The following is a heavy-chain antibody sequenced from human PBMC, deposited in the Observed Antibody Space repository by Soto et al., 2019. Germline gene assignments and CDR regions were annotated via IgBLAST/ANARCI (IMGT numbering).Heavy chain of an antibody. D-gene: IGHD6-13*01. CDR2: ITDSGTGT. J-gene: IGHJ4*02. Sequence: EVHLLESGGGLVHPGESLRLSCGASGFTFSSCVMTWVRQAPGKGLEWVSCITDSGTGTYYADSVKGRFTISSDNSKNKMYLQMNNLRAEDTGVYYCAKGLINGRWYAEDWGQGTLVTVSS. CDR1: GFTFSSCV. CDR3: AKGLINGRWYAED. V-gene: IGHV3-23*01.